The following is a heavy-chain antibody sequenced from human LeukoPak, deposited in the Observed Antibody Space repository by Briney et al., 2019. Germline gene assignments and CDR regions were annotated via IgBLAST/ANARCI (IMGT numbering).Heavy chain of an antibody. CDR2: IRDEADSYAT. Sequence: GGSLRLSCAASGFTFSGSAIHWVRQTSGKGLEWVGRIRDEADSYATAYAASVKGRFTISRDDSKNTLYLQMNSLKTEDTAIYYCTKTYYYGSGSLDYWGQGTLVTVSS. CDR3: TKTYYYGSGSLDY. CDR1: GFTFSGSA. V-gene: IGHV3-73*01. J-gene: IGHJ4*02. D-gene: IGHD3-10*01.